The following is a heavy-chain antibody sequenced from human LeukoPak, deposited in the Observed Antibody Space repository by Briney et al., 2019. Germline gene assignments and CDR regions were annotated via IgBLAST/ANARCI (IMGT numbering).Heavy chain of an antibody. CDR3: ARADYGDYPVYYGMDV. J-gene: IGHJ6*02. V-gene: IGHV4-59*12. CDR2: IYYSGIT. CDR1: GGSISSFY. D-gene: IGHD4-17*01. Sequence: PSETLSLTCTVSGGSISSFYWSWIRQPPGKGLEWIGYIYYSGITNYNPSLKSRVTISVDTSKNQFSLKLTSVTAADTAVYYCARADYGDYPVYYGMDVWGQGTTVTVSS.